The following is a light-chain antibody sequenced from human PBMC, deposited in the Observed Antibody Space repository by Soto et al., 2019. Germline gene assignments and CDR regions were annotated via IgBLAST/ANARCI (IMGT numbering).Light chain of an antibody. V-gene: IGLV1-40*01. J-gene: IGLJ3*02. CDR1: SSNIGAHFD. CDR3: QSSDRGDTYWV. CDR2: GNN. Sequence: QSVLTQPPSVSGAPGQRVTISCTGTSSNIGAHFDVHWYQQLPGAAPKLLIYGNNNRPSGVPDRFSGSKSGTSASLVITGLQSEDEADYYCQSSDRGDTYWVFGGGTKLTVL.